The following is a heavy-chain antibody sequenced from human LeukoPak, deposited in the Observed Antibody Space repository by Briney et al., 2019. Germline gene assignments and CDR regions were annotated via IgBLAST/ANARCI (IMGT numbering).Heavy chain of an antibody. CDR3: ATSNCSGGSCYRARENYNDFMDV. Sequence: PSETLSLTCAGYGGSFSCYYWSWIRQFPGKGLEWIGEINHIGFTNYNPSLKSRATISADMSKNQFSLRLNSVTAADSAVYYCATSNCSGGSCYRARENYNDFMDVWVKETTVTVSS. V-gene: IGHV4-34*01. CDR2: INHIGFT. J-gene: IGHJ6*03. CDR1: GGSFSCYY. D-gene: IGHD2-15*01.